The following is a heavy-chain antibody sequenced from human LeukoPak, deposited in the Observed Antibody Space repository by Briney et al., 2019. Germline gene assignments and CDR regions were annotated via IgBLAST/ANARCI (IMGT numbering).Heavy chain of an antibody. Sequence: ASVKVSFKASGYTFTSYAMHWVRQAPGQRLEWMGWINAGNGNTKYSQKFQGRVTITRDTSASTAYMELSSLRSEDTAVYYCARVYCSGGSCFSHWFDPWGQGTLVTVSS. V-gene: IGHV1-3*01. J-gene: IGHJ5*02. D-gene: IGHD2-15*01. CDR2: INAGNGNT. CDR1: GYTFTSYA. CDR3: ARVYCSGGSCFSHWFDP.